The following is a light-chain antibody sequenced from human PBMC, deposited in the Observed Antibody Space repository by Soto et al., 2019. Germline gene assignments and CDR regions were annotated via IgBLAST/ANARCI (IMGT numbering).Light chain of an antibody. CDR2: DVS. V-gene: IGKV3-15*01. Sequence: EVVMTQSPATLSVSPGERATLSCRASQSVSSNLAWYQQKPGQAPRLLIYDVSTRATGIPARFSGSGSGTEFTLTISSLQSGDFAVYYCHQYDNWPETFGQGTKVDIK. J-gene: IGKJ1*01. CDR3: HQYDNWPET. CDR1: QSVSSN.